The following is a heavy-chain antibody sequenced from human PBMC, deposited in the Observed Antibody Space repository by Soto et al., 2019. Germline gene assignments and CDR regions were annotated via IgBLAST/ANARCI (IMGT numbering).Heavy chain of an antibody. V-gene: IGHV4-59*01. D-gene: IGHD3-16*02. CDR3: ARAIKDYVWGSYRLDY. CDR2: IYYSGST. CDR1: GGSISSYY. Sequence: SETLSLTCTVSGGSISSYYWSWIRQPPGKGLEWIGYIYYSGSTNYNPSLKSRVTISVDTSKNQFSLKLSSMTAADTAVYYCARAIKDYVWGSYRLDYWGQGTLVTVSS. J-gene: IGHJ4*02.